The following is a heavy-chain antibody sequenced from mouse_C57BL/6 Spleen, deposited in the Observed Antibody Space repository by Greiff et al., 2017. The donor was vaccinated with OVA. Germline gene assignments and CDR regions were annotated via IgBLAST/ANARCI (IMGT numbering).Heavy chain of an antibody. CDR3: AREGSYGAYWYFDV. CDR1: GFTFSDYY. CDR2: INYDGSST. V-gene: IGHV5-16*01. Sequence: EVKLVESEGGLVQPGSSMKLSCTASGFTFSDYYMAWVRQVPEKGLEWVANINYDGSSTYYLDSLKSRFIISRDNAKNILYLQMSSLKSEDTATYYCAREGSYGAYWYFDVWGTGTTVTVSS. J-gene: IGHJ1*03. D-gene: IGHD1-1*02.